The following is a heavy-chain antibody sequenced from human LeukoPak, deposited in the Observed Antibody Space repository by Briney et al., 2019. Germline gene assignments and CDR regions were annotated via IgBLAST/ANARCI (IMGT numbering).Heavy chain of an antibody. D-gene: IGHD6-13*01. CDR2: ISAYNGNT. J-gene: IGHJ3*02. V-gene: IGHV1-18*01. Sequence: ASVKVSCKASGYTFTSYGISWVRQAPGQGLEWMGWISAYNGNTNYAQKLQGRVTMTTDTSTSTAYMELRSLRSDDTAVYYCAKLAEYSSSWYDAFDIWGQGTMVTVSS. CDR3: AKLAEYSSSWYDAFDI. CDR1: GYTFTSYG.